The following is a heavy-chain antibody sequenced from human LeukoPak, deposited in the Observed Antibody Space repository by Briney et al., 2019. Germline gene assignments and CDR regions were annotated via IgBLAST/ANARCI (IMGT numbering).Heavy chain of an antibody. CDR2: INPNSGGT. CDR1: GYTFTGYY. D-gene: IGHD4-17*01. Sequence: ASVKVSCKASGYTFTGYYMHWVRQAPGQGLEWMGWINPNSGGTNYAQKFQGRVTMTRDTSIITAYMELSRLRSDDTAVYYCARAGGGYGDYVSYYYYGMDVWGQGTTVTVSS. J-gene: IGHJ6*02. CDR3: ARAGGGYGDYVSYYYYGMDV. V-gene: IGHV1-2*02.